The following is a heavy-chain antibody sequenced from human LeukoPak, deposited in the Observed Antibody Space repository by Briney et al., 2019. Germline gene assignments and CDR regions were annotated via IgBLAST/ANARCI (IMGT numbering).Heavy chain of an antibody. CDR1: GFTFSDYY. J-gene: IGHJ5*02. V-gene: IGHV3-11*01. D-gene: IGHD3-22*01. CDR3: AREYPRTHYYDSSGLNWFDP. Sequence: PGGSLRLSCAASGFTFSDYYMSWIRQAPGKGLEWVSYISSSGSTIYYADSVRGRFTISRDNAKNSLYLQMNSLRAEDTAVYYCAREYPRTHYYDSSGLNWFDPWGQGTLVTVSS. CDR2: ISSSGSTI.